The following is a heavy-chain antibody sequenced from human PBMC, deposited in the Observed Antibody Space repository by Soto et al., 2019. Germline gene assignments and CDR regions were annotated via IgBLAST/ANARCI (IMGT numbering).Heavy chain of an antibody. Sequence: EVQLVQSGAEVKKPGESLKISCKGSGYIFTNYWIGWVRQMPGKGLEWMGIIYPGDSYTTYSPSFQGQVTISADKSLSTAYLQWSSLKASDTAIYYCARHDYDTSGYQHGSIDYWGQGTLVTVSS. J-gene: IGHJ4*02. CDR1: GYIFTNYW. D-gene: IGHD3-22*01. CDR3: ARHDYDTSGYQHGSIDY. CDR2: IYPGDSYT. V-gene: IGHV5-51*01.